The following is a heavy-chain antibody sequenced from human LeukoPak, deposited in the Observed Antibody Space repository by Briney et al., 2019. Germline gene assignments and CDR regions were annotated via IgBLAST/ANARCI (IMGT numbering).Heavy chain of an antibody. D-gene: IGHD3-22*01. CDR2: IYYSGST. CDR1: GGSISSSSYY. J-gene: IGHJ3*02. Sequence: SETLSLTCTVSGGSISSSSYYWGWIRQPPGKGLEWIGSIYYSGSTYYNPSLKSRVTISVDTSKNQFSLKLSSVTAADTAVYYCAREGYDSSGGAFDIWGQGTMVTVSS. CDR3: AREGYDSSGGAFDI. V-gene: IGHV4-39*07.